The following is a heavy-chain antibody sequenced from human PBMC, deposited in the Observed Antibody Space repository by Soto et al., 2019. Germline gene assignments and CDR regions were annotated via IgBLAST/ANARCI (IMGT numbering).Heavy chain of an antibody. V-gene: IGHV4-61*01. J-gene: IGHJ6*02. CDR2: IYYTGST. CDR3: AREGLITGTTYYYYAMDG. Sequence: SETLSLTCTVSGASVSSGCCYWTRNRQRPGKGLEWIGYIYYTGSTNYNPSLNSRVTMSVDTSKNQFSLKLSSVTAADTAVYYCAREGLITGTTYYYYAMDGWGQGTMVT. CDR1: GASVSSGCCY. D-gene: IGHD1-7*01.